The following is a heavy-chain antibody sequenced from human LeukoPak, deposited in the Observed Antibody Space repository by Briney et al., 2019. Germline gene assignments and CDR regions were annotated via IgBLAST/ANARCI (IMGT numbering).Heavy chain of an antibody. D-gene: IGHD3-10*01. CDR3: ARHPTGFPNWFEP. J-gene: IGHJ5*02. Sequence: SETLSLICTVSGGSVSSSSHCWGWVRQPPGKGLEWIGSIRHSGTTYYSPSLQSRVTISVDTSKNQFSLRLSSVTAADTAVYYCARHPTGFPNWFEPWGQGTLVTVSS. CDR2: IRHSGTT. CDR1: GGSVSSSSHC. V-gene: IGHV4-39*01.